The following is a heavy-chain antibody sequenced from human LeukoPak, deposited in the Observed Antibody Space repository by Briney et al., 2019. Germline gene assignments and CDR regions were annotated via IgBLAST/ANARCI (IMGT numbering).Heavy chain of an antibody. CDR3: TSLPFDY. J-gene: IGHJ4*02. V-gene: IGHV3-15*01. CDR1: RFTFTNAW. CDR2: INSKTDGGTT. Sequence: GGSLRLSCAASRFTFTNAWMSWVRQAPGKGLEWVGRINSKTDGGTTDYAAPVKGRFTISRDDSKNTVYLQMNSLKTEDTALYYCTSLPFDYWGQGTLVTVSS.